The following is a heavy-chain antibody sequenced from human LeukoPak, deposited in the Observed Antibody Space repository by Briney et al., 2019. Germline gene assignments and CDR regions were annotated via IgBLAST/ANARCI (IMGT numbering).Heavy chain of an antibody. CDR1: GVSVSASDPW. Sequence: PSETLSLTCTVSGVSVSASDPWWSWIRQPPGKRLEWIGYIHSSGSTYYNPSLQSRLTLSLDTSRNQFSLRLRHVTAADTAVYFCARFGLFTDDRHFLDVWVKGTTVTVSS. D-gene: IGHD3/OR15-3a*01. CDR3: ARFGLFTDDRHFLDV. CDR2: IHSSGST. V-gene: IGHV4-61*08. J-gene: IGHJ6*04.